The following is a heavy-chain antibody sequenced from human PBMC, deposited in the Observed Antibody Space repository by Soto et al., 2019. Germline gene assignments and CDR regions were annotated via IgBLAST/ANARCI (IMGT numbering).Heavy chain of an antibody. CDR3: ARGMSSSAGYYYGMDV. J-gene: IGHJ6*02. Sequence: QVQLVQSGAEVKKPGASVKVSCKASGYTFTSYDINWVRQATGQGLEWMGWMNPNSGNTGYAQKFRGRVTMARNTSISTAYRELSSLRSEDTAVYYCARGMSSSAGYYYGMDVWGQGTTVTVSS. D-gene: IGHD6-6*01. V-gene: IGHV1-8*01. CDR1: GYTFTSYD. CDR2: MNPNSGNT.